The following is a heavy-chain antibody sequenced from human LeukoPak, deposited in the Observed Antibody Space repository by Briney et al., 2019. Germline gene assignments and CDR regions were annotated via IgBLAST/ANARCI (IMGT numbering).Heavy chain of an antibody. CDR3: ARSSSSWYSREGY. V-gene: IGHV1-8*01. Sequence: GASVKVSCKASGYTFTIYDINWVRQAPGQGLEWMGWMNPNSGNTGYAQKFQGRVTMTRNTSISTAYMELSSLRSEDTAVYYCARSSSSWYSREGYWGQGTLVTVSS. D-gene: IGHD6-13*01. CDR1: GYTFTIYD. CDR2: MNPNSGNT. J-gene: IGHJ4*02.